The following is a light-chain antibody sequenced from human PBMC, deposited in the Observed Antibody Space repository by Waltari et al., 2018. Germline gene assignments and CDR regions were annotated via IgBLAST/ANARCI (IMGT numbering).Light chain of an antibody. CDR2: AAS. CDR3: QQYNSFPPT. J-gene: IGKJ4*01. Sequence: RASQAINTFLAWFQQKPGKAPRSLIYAASTLQSGVSSNFSGSGSGTNFTLTISSLQPEDCATYYCQQYNSFPPTFGGGTRVEI. CDR1: QAINTF. V-gene: IGKV1-16*02.